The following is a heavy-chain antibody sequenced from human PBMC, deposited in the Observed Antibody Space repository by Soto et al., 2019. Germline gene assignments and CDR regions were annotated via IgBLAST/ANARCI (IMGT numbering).Heavy chain of an antibody. CDR1: GGSISSYY. D-gene: IGHD6-19*01. CDR3: AIGPRAGLYFDY. CDR2: IYYSGST. V-gene: IGHV4-59*01. Sequence: QVQLQESGPGLVKPSETLSLTCTVSGGSISSYYWSWIRQPPGKGLEWIGYIYYSGSTNYNPSLMSRVTISVDTSKNQFSLKLSSVTAADTAVYYCAIGPRAGLYFDYWGQGTLVTVSS. J-gene: IGHJ4*02.